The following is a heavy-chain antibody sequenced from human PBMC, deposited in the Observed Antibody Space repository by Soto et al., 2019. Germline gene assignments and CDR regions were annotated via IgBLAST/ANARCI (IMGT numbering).Heavy chain of an antibody. CDR1: GGSISSSNW. CDR2: IYHSGST. Sequence: SSETLSLTCAVSGGSISSSNWWSWVRQPPGKGLEWIGEIYHSGSTNYNPALNSRVTISVDRSKNHFSLKLTSVTAADTAVYFCARSNTRYSSPDYWGQGTLVTVSS. D-gene: IGHD3-22*01. J-gene: IGHJ4*02. CDR3: ARSNTRYSSPDY. V-gene: IGHV4-4*02.